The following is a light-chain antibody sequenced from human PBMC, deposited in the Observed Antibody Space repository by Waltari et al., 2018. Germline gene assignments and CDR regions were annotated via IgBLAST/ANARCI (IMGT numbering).Light chain of an antibody. CDR1: QSISTW. CDR2: KAS. CDR3: QQYSSFPRT. Sequence: DIQMTQSPYTLSASVGDIVTLTCRASQSISTWLAWYQQKPGRAPKLLIYKASSLESGVPSRFSGSGSGTEFTLTISSLQPDDFATYYCQQYSSFPRTFGQGTKVEIK. J-gene: IGKJ1*01. V-gene: IGKV1-5*03.